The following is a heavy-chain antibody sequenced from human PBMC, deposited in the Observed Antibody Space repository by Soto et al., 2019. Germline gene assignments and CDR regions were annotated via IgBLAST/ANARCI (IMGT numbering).Heavy chain of an antibody. D-gene: IGHD5-18*01. J-gene: IGHJ4*02. Sequence: QVQLVQSGAEVKKPGASVKVSCKASGYTFTSYGISWVRQAPGQGLEWMGWINAYNGNTKYAQKLTGRVTMTTDTSTRTAYTQMRSLTSDDTAVYYCARDQAMAQFDYWSQGTLITVSS. V-gene: IGHV1-18*01. CDR3: ARDQAMAQFDY. CDR2: INAYNGNT. CDR1: GYTFTSYG.